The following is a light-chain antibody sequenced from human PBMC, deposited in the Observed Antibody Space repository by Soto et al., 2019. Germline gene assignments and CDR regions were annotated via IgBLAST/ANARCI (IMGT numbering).Light chain of an antibody. CDR3: QQYGSSPIT. V-gene: IGKV3-15*01. CDR2: GAS. Sequence: EIVMTQSPATLSVSPGERATLSCRASQSVSSNLAWYQQKPGQAPRLLIYGASTRATGIPARFSGSGSGTDFTLTISRLEPEDVGMYYCQQYGSSPITFGQGTRLEI. J-gene: IGKJ5*01. CDR1: QSVSSN.